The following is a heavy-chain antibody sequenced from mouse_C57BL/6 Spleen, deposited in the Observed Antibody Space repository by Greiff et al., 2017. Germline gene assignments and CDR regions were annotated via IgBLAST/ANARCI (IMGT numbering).Heavy chain of an antibody. CDR1: GFNIKDYY. D-gene: IGHD2-2*01. V-gene: IGHV14-2*01. CDR2: IDPEDGET. J-gene: IGHJ2*01. CDR3: ASGGLMVTVDY. Sequence: VQLQQSGAELVKPGASVKLSCTASGFNIKDYYMPWVKQRTEQGLEWIGRIDPEDGETKYAPKFQGKATITADTSANTAYLQLSSLTSEDTAVYYCASGGLMVTVDYWGQGTTLTVSS.